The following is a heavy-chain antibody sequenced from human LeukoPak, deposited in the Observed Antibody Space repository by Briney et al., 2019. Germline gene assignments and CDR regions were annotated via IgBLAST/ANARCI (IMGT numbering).Heavy chain of an antibody. CDR3: TTDRYYFDP. D-gene: IGHD3-22*01. CDR1: RLTLTTAW. Sequence: PGGSLRLSCTASRLTLTTAWMSWVRQAPGKGLEWVGRIKSNNDGGTADFGAPVKDRFTMSRDDSRNTFYLQMNSLRTDDTAVYYCTTDRYYFDPWGQGTLVTVSS. J-gene: IGHJ5*02. CDR2: IKSNNDGGTA. V-gene: IGHV3-15*01.